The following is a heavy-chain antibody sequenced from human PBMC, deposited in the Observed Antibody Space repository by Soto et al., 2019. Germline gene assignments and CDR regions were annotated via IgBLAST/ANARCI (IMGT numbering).Heavy chain of an antibody. CDR2: ISGSGGST. CDR3: AKDRTSLSSGYDG. D-gene: IGHD5-12*01. V-gene: IGHV3-23*01. Sequence: EVQLLESGGGLVQPGGSLRLSCAASGFTFSSYAMIWVRQAPGKGLEWVPAISGSGGSTYYADSVKGRFTISRDSSKNKLYLQMTSLRAGDTAVYYCAKDRTSLSSGYDGWGQGTLVTVSS. J-gene: IGHJ4*02. CDR1: GFTFSSYA.